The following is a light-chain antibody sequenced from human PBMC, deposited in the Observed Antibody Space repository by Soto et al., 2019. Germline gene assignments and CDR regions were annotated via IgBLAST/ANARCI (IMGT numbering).Light chain of an antibody. V-gene: IGKV3-20*01. CDR1: QSDSSSY. J-gene: IGKJ3*01. CDR3: QQYGSSPT. Sequence: EIVLTQSPGTLSLSPGERATLSCRASQSDSSSYLAWYQQKPGQAPRLLIYGASRRATGIPDRFSGSGSGTDFTLTISRLEPEDFAVYYCQQYGSSPTFGPGTKVDIK. CDR2: GAS.